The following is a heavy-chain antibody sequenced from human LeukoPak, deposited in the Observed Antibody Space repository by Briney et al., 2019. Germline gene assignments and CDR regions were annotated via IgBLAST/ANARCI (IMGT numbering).Heavy chain of an antibody. CDR1: GFTFSNYA. Sequence: GGSLRLSCAASGFTFSNYAMSWVRQAPGKGLEWVSAISGSGGSTYYADSVKGRFTVSRDNSKNTQYMQMNSLRAEDTAVYYCAVVSGSNTLTGHLLGYWGQGTLVTVSS. D-gene: IGHD3-9*01. J-gene: IGHJ4*02. CDR2: ISGSGGST. V-gene: IGHV3-23*01. CDR3: AVVSGSNTLTGHLLGY.